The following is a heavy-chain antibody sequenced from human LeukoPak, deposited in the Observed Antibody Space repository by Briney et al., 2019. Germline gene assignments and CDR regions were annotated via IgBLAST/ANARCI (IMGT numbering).Heavy chain of an antibody. V-gene: IGHV3-30*01. Sequence: GGSLRLSCAASGLIFRSYPMHWVRQAPGKGLEWVAVVSYDGSGENYADSVNGRFTISRDNSKNTLYLQMNSLRAEDTAVLYCARGGVGTAFDLWGQGTMVTVSS. CDR3: ARGGVGTAFDL. J-gene: IGHJ3*01. D-gene: IGHD1-26*01. CDR1: GLIFRSYP. CDR2: VSYDGSGE.